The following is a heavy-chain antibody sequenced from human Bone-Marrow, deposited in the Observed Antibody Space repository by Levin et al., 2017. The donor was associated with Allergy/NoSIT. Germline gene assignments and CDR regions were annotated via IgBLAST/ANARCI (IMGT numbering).Heavy chain of an antibody. J-gene: IGHJ4*02. D-gene: IGHD4-23*01. CDR3: AREVNLYDYGGNRVLYYFDY. V-gene: IGHV4-59*01. CDR1: GGSISSYY. Sequence: PSETLSLTCTVSGGSISSYYWSWIRQPPGKGLEWIGYIYYSGSTNYNPSLKSRVTISVDTSKNQFSLKLSSVTAADTAVYYCAREVNLYDYGGNRVLYYFDYWGQGTLVTVSS. CDR2: IYYSGST.